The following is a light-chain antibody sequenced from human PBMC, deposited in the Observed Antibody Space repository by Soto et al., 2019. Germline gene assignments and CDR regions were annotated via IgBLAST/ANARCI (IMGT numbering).Light chain of an antibody. CDR1: SSDVGGYNY. CDR2: DVS. V-gene: IGLV2-14*01. CDR3: SSYTSSSTLPV. Sequence: QSALTQPASLSGSPGQSITISCTGTSSDVGGYNYVSWYQQHPGKAPKLMIYDVSNRPSGVSNRFSGSKSGNTASLTISGLQAEDEADYYCSSYTSSSTLPVFGGGTKVTVL. J-gene: IGLJ2*01.